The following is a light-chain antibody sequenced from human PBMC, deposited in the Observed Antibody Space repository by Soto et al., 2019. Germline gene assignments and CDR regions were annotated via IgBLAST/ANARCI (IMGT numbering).Light chain of an antibody. Sequence: PGERATLSCRTSLSVSVYLDWYQQKPGQAPRLLISDASNRAAGIPARFSGSGSGTDFTLTISRLEPEDFAVYYCQQSYSTPITFGQGTRLEI. CDR1: LSVSVY. J-gene: IGKJ5*01. CDR2: DAS. CDR3: QQSYSTPIT. V-gene: IGKV3-11*01.